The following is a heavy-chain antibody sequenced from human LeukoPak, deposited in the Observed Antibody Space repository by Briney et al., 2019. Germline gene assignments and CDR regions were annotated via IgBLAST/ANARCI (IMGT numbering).Heavy chain of an antibody. J-gene: IGHJ4*02. Sequence: SETLSLTCTVSGDSVSSRYWSWIRQSPGRGLEWIGYIYNGGSTSYNPSLESRVTISIDTPDNQVSLNLGSVTAGDTAVYYCARGDGVVVIDYFDYWGQGTLVTVSS. CDR1: GDSVSSRY. D-gene: IGHD3-22*01. CDR3: ARGDGVVVIDYFDY. CDR2: IYNGGST. V-gene: IGHV4-59*02.